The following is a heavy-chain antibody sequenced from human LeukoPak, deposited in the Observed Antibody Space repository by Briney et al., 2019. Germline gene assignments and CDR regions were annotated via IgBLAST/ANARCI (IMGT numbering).Heavy chain of an antibody. V-gene: IGHV3-48*01. CDR2: ISSSSGTT. Sequence: GGSLRLSCAASGFTFSTYRMNWVRQAPGKGLEWVSYISSSSGTTYYADSVKGRFTISRDNAKNSLYLQVNSLRAEDTAVYYCARDHSSGWYPRVAFDIWGHGTMVTVSP. CDR3: ARDHSSGWYPRVAFDI. CDR1: GFTFSTYR. D-gene: IGHD6-19*01. J-gene: IGHJ3*02.